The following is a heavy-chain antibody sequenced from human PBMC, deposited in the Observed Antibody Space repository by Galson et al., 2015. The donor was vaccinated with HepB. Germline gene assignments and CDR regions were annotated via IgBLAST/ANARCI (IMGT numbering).Heavy chain of an antibody. CDR2: IDNDGTGT. J-gene: IGHJ4*02. V-gene: IGHV3-74*01. Sequence: SLRLSCAASGFTFNKYWMHWVRQAPGKGLVWVSRIDNDGTGTDYGDSVKGRFTISRDNAKHTLYLVMSNLRADDAAVYFCARRMCNGLSCYLDSWGQGTRVSVSS. CDR3: ARRMCNGLSCYLDS. CDR1: GFTFNKYW. D-gene: IGHD2-8*01.